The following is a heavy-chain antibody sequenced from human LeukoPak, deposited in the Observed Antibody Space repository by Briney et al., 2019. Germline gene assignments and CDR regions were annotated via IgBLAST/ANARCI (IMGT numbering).Heavy chain of an antibody. CDR3: AREDSSGTYS. CDR1: GFTFNNYA. D-gene: IGHD6-19*01. J-gene: IGHJ4*02. V-gene: IGHV3-23*01. CDR2: ISGSGGRT. Sequence: GGSLRLSCAASGFTFNNYAMSWVRQAPGKGLEWVSSISGSGGRTYYADSVKGRFTISRDNAKNTLYLQMNGLRAEDTAVYYCAREDSSGTYSWGQGILVTVSS.